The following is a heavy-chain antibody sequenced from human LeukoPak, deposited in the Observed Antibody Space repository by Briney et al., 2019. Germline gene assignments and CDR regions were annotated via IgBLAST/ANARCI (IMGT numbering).Heavy chain of an antibody. D-gene: IGHD3-10*01. V-gene: IGHV4-38-2*02. J-gene: IGHJ4*02. CDR1: GYSISSGYY. Sequence: SETLSLTCTVSGYSISSGYYWGWIRQPPGKGLEWIGSIYHSGSTYYNPSLKSRVTISVDTSKNQFSLKLSSVTAADTAVYYCARQAGELPNYDYWGQGTLVTVSS. CDR3: ARQAGELPNYDY. CDR2: IYHSGST.